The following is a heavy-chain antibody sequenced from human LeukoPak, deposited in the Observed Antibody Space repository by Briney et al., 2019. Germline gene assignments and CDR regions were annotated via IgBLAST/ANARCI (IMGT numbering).Heavy chain of an antibody. V-gene: IGHV4-34*01. CDR3: ARLVGSSWYREVLRGRDY. Sequence: SETLSLTCTVYGGSFSGYYWTWIRQPPGKGLEWIGEINHSGSTNYNPSLKSRVTISVDTSKNQFSLKLTSVTAADTAVYYCARLVGSSWYREVLRGRDYWGQGTLVTVSS. J-gene: IGHJ4*02. D-gene: IGHD6-13*01. CDR1: GGSFSGYY. CDR2: INHSGST.